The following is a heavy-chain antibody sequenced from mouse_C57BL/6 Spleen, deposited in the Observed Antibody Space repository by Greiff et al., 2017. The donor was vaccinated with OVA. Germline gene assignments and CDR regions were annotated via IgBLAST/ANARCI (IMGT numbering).Heavy chain of an antibody. J-gene: IGHJ4*01. CDR2: IDPENGDT. Sequence: EVQLQQSGAELVRPGASVKLSCTASGFNIKDDYMHWVKQRPEQGLEWIGWIDPENGDTEYSSKFQGKANITADTSSNTAYLQLSSLTSEDTAVYYCVYGYDNGNGYAMDYWGQGTSVTVSS. CDR1: GFNIKDDY. V-gene: IGHV14-4*01. CDR3: VYGYDNGNGYAMDY. D-gene: IGHD2-2*01.